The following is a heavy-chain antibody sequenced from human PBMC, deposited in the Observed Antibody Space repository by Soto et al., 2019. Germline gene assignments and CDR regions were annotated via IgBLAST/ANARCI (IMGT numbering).Heavy chain of an antibody. D-gene: IGHD3-3*01. CDR2: INHSGST. V-gene: IGHV4-34*01. J-gene: IGHJ5*02. Sequence: PSETLSLTCAVYGGSFSGYYWNWIRQPPGKGLEWIGEINHSGSTNYNPSLKSRVTISVDTSKNQFSLKLSSVTAADTAVYYCARAHYDFWSGYLSWFDPWGQGTLVTVSS. CDR3: ARAHYDFWSGYLSWFDP. CDR1: GGSFSGYY.